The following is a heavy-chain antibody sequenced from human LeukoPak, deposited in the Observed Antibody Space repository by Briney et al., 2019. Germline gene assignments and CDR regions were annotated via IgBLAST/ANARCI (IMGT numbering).Heavy chain of an antibody. CDR1: GYTFTSYD. CDR2: MNPNSGNT. Sequence: ASVKVSCKASGYTFTSYDINWVRQATGQGLEWMGWMNPNSGNTGYAQKFQGRVTMTRNTSISTAYMELSSLRSEDTAVYYCARGDYERPVGYYYYYMDVWGKGTTVTVSS. D-gene: IGHD4-17*01. CDR3: ARGDYERPVGYYYYYMDV. J-gene: IGHJ6*03. V-gene: IGHV1-8*01.